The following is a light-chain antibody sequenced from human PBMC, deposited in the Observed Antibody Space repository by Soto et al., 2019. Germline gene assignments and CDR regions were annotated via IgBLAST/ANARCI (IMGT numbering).Light chain of an antibody. J-gene: IGKJ3*01. CDR1: QSVRGNY. CDR3: HQFGMSPCT. CDR2: GPS. V-gene: IGKV3-20*01. Sequence: EVVLTQSPGTLSLSPGESATLSCRASQSVRGNYFAWYQPRPGQAPRLLVYGPSVRAAGIPDRFRGSGSRTDFNLTINSVEPEDFAVYYGHQFGMSPCTFGPGTTLDVK.